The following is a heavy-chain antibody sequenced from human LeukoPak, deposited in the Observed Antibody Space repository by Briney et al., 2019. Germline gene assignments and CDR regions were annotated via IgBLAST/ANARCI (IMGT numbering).Heavy chain of an antibody. CDR1: GGSISSYY. J-gene: IGHJ5*02. Sequence: PSETLSLTCTVSGGSISSYYWSWIRQPPGKGLEWIGYIYYSGSTNYNPSLKSRVTISVDTSKKQFSLKLSSVTAADTAVYYCARARLVPGLGGWFDPWGQGTMVTVSS. V-gene: IGHV4-59*01. CDR3: ARARLVPGLGGWFDP. CDR2: IYYSGST. D-gene: IGHD3/OR15-3a*01.